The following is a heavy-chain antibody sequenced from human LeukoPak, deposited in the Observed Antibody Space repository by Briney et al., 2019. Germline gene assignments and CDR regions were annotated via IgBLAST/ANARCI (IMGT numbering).Heavy chain of an antibody. V-gene: IGHV1-2*02. CDR2: INPNSGGT. CDR1: GYTFTGYY. J-gene: IGHJ4*02. Sequence: ASVKVSCKASGYTFTGYYMHWVRQAPGQGLEWMGWINPNSGGTNYAQKFQGRVTMTRDTSISTAYMELSRLRSDDTAVHYCARGAVTMVRGVIIGFWGQGTLVTVSS. CDR3: ARGAVTMVRGVIIGF. D-gene: IGHD3-10*01.